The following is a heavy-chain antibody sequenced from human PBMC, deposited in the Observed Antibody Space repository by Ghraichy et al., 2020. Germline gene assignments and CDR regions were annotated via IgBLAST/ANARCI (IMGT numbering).Heavy chain of an antibody. CDR1: GFTFSSYW. CDR3: ARGPTTVTTSGVGPSDY. V-gene: IGHV3-7*01. J-gene: IGHJ4*02. CDR2: IKQDGSGK. D-gene: IGHD4-17*01. Sequence: GGSLRLSCAASGFTFSSYWMSWVRQAPGKGLEWVANIKQDGSGKYYVDSVKGRFTISRDNAKNSLYLQMNSLRAEDTAVYYCARGPTTVTTSGVGPSDYWGQGTLVTVSS.